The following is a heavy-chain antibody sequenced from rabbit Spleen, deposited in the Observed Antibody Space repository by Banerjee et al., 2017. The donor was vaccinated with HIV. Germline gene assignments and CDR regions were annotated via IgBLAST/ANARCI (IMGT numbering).Heavy chain of an antibody. Sequence: QSLEESGGGLVQPEGSLTLTCTASGFSFSSSDYMCWVRQAPGKGLEWISCIAGSSSDFTYSATWAKGRFTISKTSSTTVTLQMTSLTAADTAIYLCARDLAGAIGWNFYLWGPGTLVTVS. J-gene: IGHJ4*01. CDR3: ARDLAGAIGWNFYL. D-gene: IGHD4-1*01. CDR1: GFSFSSSDY. CDR2: IAGSSSDFT. V-gene: IGHV1S40*01.